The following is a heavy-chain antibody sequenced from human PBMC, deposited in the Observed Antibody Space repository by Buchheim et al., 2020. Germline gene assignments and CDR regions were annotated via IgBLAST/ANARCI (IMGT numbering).Heavy chain of an antibody. CDR1: GGSISRYY. D-gene: IGHD3-3*01. J-gene: IGHJ5*02. Sequence: QVQLQESGPGLVKPSETLSLTCTVPGGSISRYYWCWIRQPAGKGPEWMWRIYNNGRITNYNPSLQSRITMSADTSTNQFSLKLSSVTAADTAVYYCARDYRGFGWFDPWGQETL. CDR3: ARDYRGFGWFDP. CDR2: IYNNGRIT. V-gene: IGHV4-4*07.